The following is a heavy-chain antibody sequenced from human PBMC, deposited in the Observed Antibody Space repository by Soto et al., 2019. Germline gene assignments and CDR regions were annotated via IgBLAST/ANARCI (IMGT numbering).Heavy chain of an antibody. CDR2: IYPGDSDT. Sequence: GESLKICCKGSGYSFLNYWIGWVRQMPGKGLEWMGIIYPGDSDTRYSPSFQGQVTISADKSISTAYLQWSSLKASDTAMYYCARLSPSEKWFDPWGQRTLVTVSS. J-gene: IGHJ5*02. CDR3: ARLSPSEKWFDP. V-gene: IGHV5-51*01. CDR1: GYSFLNYW.